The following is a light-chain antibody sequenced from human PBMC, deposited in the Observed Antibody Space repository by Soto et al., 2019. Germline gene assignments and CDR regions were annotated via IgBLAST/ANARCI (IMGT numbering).Light chain of an antibody. V-gene: IGKV3-15*01. CDR3: QQYKNFWT. J-gene: IGKJ1*01. Sequence: EIVMTQSPATLSVSPGERATLSCRASQSVNSNLAWYQQKPGQAPRLVIYGASTRATGIPARFSGGGSGTVFTLTISSLQSEDFAVYYCQQYKNFWTFGQGTKVEIK. CDR2: GAS. CDR1: QSVNSN.